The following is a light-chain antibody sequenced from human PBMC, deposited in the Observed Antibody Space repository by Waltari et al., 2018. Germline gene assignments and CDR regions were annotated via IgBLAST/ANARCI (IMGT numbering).Light chain of an antibody. J-gene: IGKJ1*01. CDR2: DVS. CDR3: QHYVRLPVT. V-gene: IGKV3-20*01. Sequence: EIMLTQSPGTLSLSPGERATLSCRASQIIFRALAWYQQNTGQAPRLLIYDVSTRASGIPDRFSGSGSGTDFSLTISRLEPEDFAVYYCQHYVRLPVTFGQGTKLEFK. CDR1: QIIFRA.